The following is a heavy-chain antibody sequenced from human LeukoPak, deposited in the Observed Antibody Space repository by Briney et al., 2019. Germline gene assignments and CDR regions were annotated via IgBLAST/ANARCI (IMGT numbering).Heavy chain of an antibody. Sequence: SVKVSCKASGGTFSSYTISWVRQAPGQGLEWMGRIIPILGIANYAQKFQGRVTITADESTSTAYMELSSLRSEDTAVYYCARAPLYSSGWYLSRRRNYYYYMDVWGKGTTVTVSS. CDR2: IIPILGIA. D-gene: IGHD6-19*01. CDR3: ARAPLYSSGWYLSRRRNYYYYMDV. V-gene: IGHV1-69*02. J-gene: IGHJ6*03. CDR1: GGTFSSYT.